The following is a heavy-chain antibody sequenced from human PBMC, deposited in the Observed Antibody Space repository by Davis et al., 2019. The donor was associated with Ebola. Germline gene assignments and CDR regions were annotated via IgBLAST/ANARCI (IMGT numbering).Heavy chain of an antibody. J-gene: IGHJ5*02. V-gene: IGHV1-69*13. CDR3: ARGGFKLRWFDP. CDR2: IIPIFGTA. CDR1: GGTFSSYA. Sequence: SVKVSCKASGGTFSSYAISWVRQAPGQGLEWMGGIIPIFGTANYAQKFQGRVTITADESTSTAYMELSSLRSEDTAVYYCARGGFKLRWFDPWGQGTLVTVSS. D-gene: IGHD3-3*01.